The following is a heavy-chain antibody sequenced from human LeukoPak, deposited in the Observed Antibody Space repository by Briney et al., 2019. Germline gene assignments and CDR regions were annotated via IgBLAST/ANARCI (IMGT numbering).Heavy chain of an antibody. Sequence: GGSLRLSCAASGFTFSSYAMHWVRQAPGKGLDWAAVISSDGNTQYYADSVKGRFTISRDNSKNTLYLQMNSLRAEDTAVYYCATFPVAGTGGPDFDYWGQGTLVTVSS. J-gene: IGHJ4*02. CDR3: ATFPVAGTGGPDFDY. D-gene: IGHD6-19*01. CDR2: ISSDGNTQ. CDR1: GFTFSSYA. V-gene: IGHV3-30-3*01.